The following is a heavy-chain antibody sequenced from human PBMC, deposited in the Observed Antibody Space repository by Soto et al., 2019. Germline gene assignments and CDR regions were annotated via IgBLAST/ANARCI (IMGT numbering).Heavy chain of an antibody. CDR1: GFTFSSYS. CDR2: ISSSSSTI. V-gene: IGHV3-48*02. J-gene: IGHJ6*02. CDR3: ARGPTRYYYYYGMDV. Sequence: EVQLVESGGGLVQPGGSLRLSSAASGFTFSSYSMNWVRQAPGKGLEWVSYISSSSSTIYYADSVKGRFTISRDNAKNSLYLQMNSLRDEDTAVYYCARGPTRYYYYYGMDVWGQGTTVTVSS.